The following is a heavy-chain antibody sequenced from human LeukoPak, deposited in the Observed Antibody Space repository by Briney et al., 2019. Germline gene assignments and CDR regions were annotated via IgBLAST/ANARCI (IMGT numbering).Heavy chain of an antibody. CDR1: GFTFSDYY. V-gene: IGHV3-11*01. J-gene: IGHJ4*02. CDR3: AKVNVRLLWFGELSRPTFDY. Sequence: GGSLRLSCAASGFTFSDYYMSWIRQAPGKGLEWVSYISSSGSTIYYADSVKGRFTISRDNAKNSLYLQMNSLRAEDTAVYYCAKVNVRLLWFGELSRPTFDYWGQGTLVTVSS. D-gene: IGHD3-10*01. CDR2: ISSSGSTI.